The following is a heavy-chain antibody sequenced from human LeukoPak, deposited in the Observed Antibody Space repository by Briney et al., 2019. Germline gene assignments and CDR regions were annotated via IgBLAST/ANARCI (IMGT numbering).Heavy chain of an antibody. CDR1: GFTFSSYA. V-gene: IGHV3-23*01. Sequence: PGGSLRLSCAASGFTFSSYAMSWVRQAPGTGLELVSISSNNGSSTHYAGSVKGRFTISRDNSKDTLYLQMSSLRVDDTAVYYCAKSLATGWYGIEYWGQGTLVTVSS. CDR3: AKSLATGWYGIEY. D-gene: IGHD6-19*01. CDR2: SSNNGSST. J-gene: IGHJ4*02.